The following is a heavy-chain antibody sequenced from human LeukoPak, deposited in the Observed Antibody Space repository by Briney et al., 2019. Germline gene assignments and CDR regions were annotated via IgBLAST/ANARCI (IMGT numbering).Heavy chain of an antibody. CDR3: ARGVIAAVLAKNWFDP. CDR1: GGTFSSYA. V-gene: IGHV1-69*13. J-gene: IGHJ5*02. Sequence: AASVKVSCTASGGTFSSYAISWVRQAPGQGLEWMGGIIPIFGTANYAQMFQGRVTITADESTSTAYMELSSLRSEDTAVYYCARGVIAAVLAKNWFDPWGQGTLVTVSS. D-gene: IGHD6-13*01. CDR2: IIPIFGTA.